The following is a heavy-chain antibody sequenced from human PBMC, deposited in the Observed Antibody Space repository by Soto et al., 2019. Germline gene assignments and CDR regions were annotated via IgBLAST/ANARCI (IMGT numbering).Heavy chain of an antibody. Sequence: PGGSLRLSCAASGFTFSSYGMHWVRQAPGKGLEWVAVISYDGSNKYYADSVKGRFTISRDNSKNTLYLQMNSLRAEDTAVYYCAKDTPSGSYYVFAYWGQGTLVTVSS. D-gene: IGHD1-26*01. CDR2: ISYDGSNK. CDR1: GFTFSSYG. V-gene: IGHV3-30*18. CDR3: AKDTPSGSYYVFAY. J-gene: IGHJ4*02.